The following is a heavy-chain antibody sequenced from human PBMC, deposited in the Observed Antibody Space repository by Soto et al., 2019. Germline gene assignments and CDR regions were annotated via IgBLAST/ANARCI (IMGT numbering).Heavy chain of an antibody. V-gene: IGHV2-5*02. CDR1: GFSLSTYGVG. J-gene: IGHJ4*02. CDR3: ARVYDYVWGSVSPVKFKPAPDY. D-gene: IGHD3-16*01. Sequence: SGPTLVNPTQTLTLTCTFSGFSLSTYGVGVGWIRQPPGKALEWLALIYWDDDKRYSPSLRSRLTITKDTSKNQVVLTLTNMDPVDTATYYCARVYDYVWGSVSPVKFKPAPDYWGQGTLVTVSS. CDR2: IYWDDDK.